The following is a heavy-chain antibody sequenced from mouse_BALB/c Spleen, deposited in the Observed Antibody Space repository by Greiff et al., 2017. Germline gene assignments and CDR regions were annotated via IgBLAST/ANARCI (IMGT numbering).Heavy chain of an antibody. J-gene: IGHJ4*01. V-gene: IGHV5-6-3*01. D-gene: IGHD4-1*01. CDR2: INSNGGST. Sequence: EVMLVESGGGLVQPGGSLKLSCAASGFTFSSYGMSWVRQTPDKRLELVATINSNGGSTYYPDSVKGRFTISRDNAKNTLYLQMSSLKSEDTAMYYCARLGFYAMDYWGQGTSVTVSS. CDR1: GFTFSSYG. CDR3: ARLGFYAMDY.